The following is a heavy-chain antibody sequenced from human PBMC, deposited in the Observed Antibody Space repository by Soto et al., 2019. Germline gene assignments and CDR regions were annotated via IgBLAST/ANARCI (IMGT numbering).Heavy chain of an antibody. D-gene: IGHD2-2*02. V-gene: IGHV4-59*08. CDR1: GGSISSYY. J-gene: IGHJ4*02. CDR2: IYYSGST. Sequence: SSETLSLTCTVSGGSISSYYWSWIRQPPGKGLEWIGYIYYSGSTNYNPSLKSRVTISVDTSKNQFSLKLSSVTAADTAVYYCASCSSTSCYKGLVYWGQGTLVTVSS. CDR3: ASCSSTSCYKGLVY.